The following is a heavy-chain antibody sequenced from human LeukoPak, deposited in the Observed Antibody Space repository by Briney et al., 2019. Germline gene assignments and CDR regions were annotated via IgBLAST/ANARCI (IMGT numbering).Heavy chain of an antibody. CDR3: ARYSSSSGGAAYYLDY. CDR2: ISGDGSVT. D-gene: IGHD6-6*01. J-gene: IGHJ4*01. Sequence: PGGSLRLSCTASGFTLRNYWMHWVRQVPGKRLVWVSRISGDGSVTNYADSVQGRFTISRDNAKNILYLQINSLRSEDTAVYYCARYSSSSGGAAYYLDYWGHGTLVTVPS. V-gene: IGHV3-74*01. CDR1: GFTLRNYW.